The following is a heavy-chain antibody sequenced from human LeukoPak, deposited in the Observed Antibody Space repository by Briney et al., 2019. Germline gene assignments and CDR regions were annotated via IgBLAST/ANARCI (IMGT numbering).Heavy chain of an antibody. V-gene: IGHV3-30-3*01. Sequence: PGGSLRLSCAASGFTFSSYAMHWVRQAPGKGLEWVAVISYDGSNKYYADSVKGRFTISRDNSKNTLYLQMNSLRAEDTAVYYCARAVVTAIHFDYWGQGTLVTVSS. CDR2: ISYDGSNK. D-gene: IGHD2-21*02. CDR3: ARAVVTAIHFDY. J-gene: IGHJ4*02. CDR1: GFTFSSYA.